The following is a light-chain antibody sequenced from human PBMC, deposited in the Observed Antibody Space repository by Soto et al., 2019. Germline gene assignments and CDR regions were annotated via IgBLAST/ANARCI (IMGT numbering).Light chain of an antibody. J-gene: IGKJ4*01. CDR1: QSVRGN. CDR2: GAS. Sequence: EIVMTQSPATLSVSPGERATLSCRASQSVRGNLAWYQQKPGQAPRLLIYGASTRATGIPARFSGSGSGTEFTLTISSLQSEDFAVYFCQQYDNWPSLTFGGGTKVDIK. CDR3: QQYDNWPSLT. V-gene: IGKV3-15*01.